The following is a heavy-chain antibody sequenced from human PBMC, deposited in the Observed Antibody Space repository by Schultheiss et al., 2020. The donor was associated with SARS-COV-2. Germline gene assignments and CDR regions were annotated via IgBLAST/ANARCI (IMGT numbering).Heavy chain of an antibody. CDR2: ISYDGSNK. CDR3: ARIQLWSYYFDY. J-gene: IGHJ4*02. Sequence: GGSLRLSCAASGFTFSSYGMHWVRQAPGKGLEWVAVISYDGSNKYYADSVKGRFTISRDNAKNSLYLQMNSLRDEDTAVYYCARIQLWSYYFDYWGQGTLVTVSS. CDR1: GFTFSSYG. D-gene: IGHD5-18*01. V-gene: IGHV3-30*03.